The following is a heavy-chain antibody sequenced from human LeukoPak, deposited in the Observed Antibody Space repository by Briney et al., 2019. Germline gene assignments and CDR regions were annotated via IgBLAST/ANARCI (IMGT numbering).Heavy chain of an antibody. V-gene: IGHV3-33*01. CDR3: ARDNACTSASCYVFEY. CDR2: IWNDRNNK. J-gene: IGHJ4*02. Sequence: PGGSLRLSCAASGFSSSSYGMHWVRRAPGKGLEWGAVIWNDRNNKYYADSVKGRFTISRDNSKNTLFLQMNSLRGEDTAVYYCARDNACTSASCYVFEYWGQGTLVTVSS. CDR1: GFSSSSYG. D-gene: IGHD2-2*01.